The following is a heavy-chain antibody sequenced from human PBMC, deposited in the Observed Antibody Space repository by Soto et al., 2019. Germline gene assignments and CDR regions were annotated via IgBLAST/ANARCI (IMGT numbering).Heavy chain of an antibody. J-gene: IGHJ6*02. Sequence: QVQLVESGGGVVQPGRSLRLSCAASGFTFSNYGMHWVRQAPGKGLEWVAVIWYDGSNKYYADSVKGRFTISRNNSKNTLYMQMNRLRAEDTAVYYCARDFELAKYYDFWSGTQRYYYYGMDVWGQGTTVTVSS. CDR1: GFTFSNYG. CDR2: IWYDGSNK. CDR3: ARDFELAKYYDFWSGTQRYYYYGMDV. D-gene: IGHD3-3*01. V-gene: IGHV3-33*01.